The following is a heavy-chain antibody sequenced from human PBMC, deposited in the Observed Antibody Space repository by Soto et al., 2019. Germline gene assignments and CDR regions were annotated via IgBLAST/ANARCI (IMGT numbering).Heavy chain of an antibody. D-gene: IGHD3-22*01. J-gene: IGHJ4*02. CDR2: MNPNSANT. CDR1: GYTFTSYD. V-gene: IGHV1-8*01. Sequence: QVQLVQSGAEVKKPGASVKVSCKASGYTFTSYDINWVRQATGQGLEWMGWMNPNSANTDYAQKFQGRVTMTRNTSISTAYMELSSLRSEDTAVYYCAREKSSGYYYDYWGQGTLVTVSS. CDR3: AREKSSGYYYDY.